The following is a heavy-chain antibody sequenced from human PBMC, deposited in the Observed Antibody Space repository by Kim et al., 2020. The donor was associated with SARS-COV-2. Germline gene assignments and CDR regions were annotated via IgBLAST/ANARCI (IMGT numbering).Heavy chain of an antibody. CDR2: IISSSSYI. J-gene: IGHJ4*02. Sequence: GGSLRLSCAASGFTFSSYSMNWVRQAPGKGLEWVSSIISSSSYIYYADSVKGRFTISRDNAKNSLYLQMNSLRAEDTAVYYCARENYGSGSPVDYWGQGTLVTVSS. CDR1: GFTFSSYS. CDR3: ARENYGSGSPVDY. D-gene: IGHD3-10*01. V-gene: IGHV3-21*01.